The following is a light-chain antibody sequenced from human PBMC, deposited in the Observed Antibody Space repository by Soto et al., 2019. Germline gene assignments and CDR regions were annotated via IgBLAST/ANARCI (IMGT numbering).Light chain of an antibody. V-gene: IGLV2-14*01. CDR3: ASYTSSSSYV. J-gene: IGLJ1*01. CDR2: EVS. Sequence: QSALTQPASVSGSPGQSINISCTGTSSDVGGYNYVSWYQQHPGKAPKLIIYEVSNRPSGVSNRFSGSKSGNTASLTISGLQAEDEADYYCASYTSSSSYVFGTGTKLTVL. CDR1: SSDVGGYNY.